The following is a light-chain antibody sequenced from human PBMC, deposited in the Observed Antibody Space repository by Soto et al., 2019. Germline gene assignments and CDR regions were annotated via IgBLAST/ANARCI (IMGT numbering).Light chain of an antibody. CDR1: QGISSE. Sequence: EIVMTQSPATPSLSPGERAALSCRASQGISSELAWYQQKPGQPPRLLIYGASTRATGVPARFTGSGSGSDFTLTISGLQSEDFAVYYCQQGHNWPLTFGQGTRLEI. J-gene: IGKJ2*01. CDR2: GAS. V-gene: IGKV3-15*01. CDR3: QQGHNWPLT.